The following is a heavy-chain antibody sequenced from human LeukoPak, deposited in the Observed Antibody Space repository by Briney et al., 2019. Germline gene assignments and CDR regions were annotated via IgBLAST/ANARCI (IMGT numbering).Heavy chain of an antibody. V-gene: IGHV1-46*02. CDR2: IKPSGVIT. CDR1: GYAFNTYY. J-gene: IGHJ4*02. D-gene: IGHD1-26*01. CDR3: ATEVRETYNFDY. Sequence: GAAVKVTCKASGYAFNTYYIHWVRQAPGQGLEWMGIIKPSGVITLYAQKFQGRVTMTWDMSTSTVYMELSSLQSDDTAIYYCATEVRETYNFDYWGQGTLVTVSS.